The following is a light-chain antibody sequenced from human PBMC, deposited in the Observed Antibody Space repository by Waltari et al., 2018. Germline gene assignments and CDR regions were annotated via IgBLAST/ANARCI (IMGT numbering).Light chain of an antibody. CDR3: QQYDSYSLLS. J-gene: IGKJ4*01. Sequence: QMAQPPSPLSASVGDTVTISCRASQVIINWVAWYQHKPGKAPKLLIYRASTLVTGVPSRFSGSGSSTHFTLTISSLQPDDAATYFCQQYDSYSLLSFGGGTTVELK. V-gene: IGKV1-5*03. CDR2: RAS. CDR1: QVIINW.